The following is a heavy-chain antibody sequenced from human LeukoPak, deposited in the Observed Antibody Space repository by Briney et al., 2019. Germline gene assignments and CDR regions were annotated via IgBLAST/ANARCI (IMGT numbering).Heavy chain of an antibody. V-gene: IGHV4-30-4*08. CDR2: IYYSGST. J-gene: IGHJ5*02. CDR3: ARAPTRNWFDP. Sequence: LRLSCAASGFTFSSCAMSWVRQAPGKGLEWIGYIYYSGSTYYNPSLKSRVTISVDTSKNQFSLKLSSVTAADTAVYYCARAPTRNWFDPWGQGTLVTVSS. CDR1: GFTFSSCA.